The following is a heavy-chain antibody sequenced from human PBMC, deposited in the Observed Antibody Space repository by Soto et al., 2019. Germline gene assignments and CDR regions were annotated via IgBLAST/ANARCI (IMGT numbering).Heavy chain of an antibody. CDR1: GDTFNFYT. J-gene: IGHJ4*02. CDR3: ATNYGSGSTHFDY. V-gene: IGHV1-69*02. D-gene: IGHD3-10*01. CDR2: IIPMLDMS. Sequence: QVQLVQSGAEVKKPGSPVRVSCTASGDTFNFYTISWVRQVPGQGPEWMGRIIPMLDMSNYAQKFQGRVTIMADKSTSTVYMNLSGLTSEDTAVYYCATNYGSGSTHFDYWGQGTLVTVSS.